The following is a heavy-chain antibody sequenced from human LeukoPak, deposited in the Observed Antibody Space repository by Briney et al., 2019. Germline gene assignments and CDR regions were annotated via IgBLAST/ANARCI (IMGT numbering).Heavy chain of an antibody. CDR3: ARLGYDILTGYYKGAFDI. V-gene: IGHV4-59*01. D-gene: IGHD3-9*01. CDR2: IYYSGST. Sequence: SETLSLTCTVSGGSISSYYWSWIRQPPGKGLEWIGYIYYSGSTNYNPSLKSRVTISVDTSKNQFSLKLSSVTAVDTAVYYCARLGYDILTGYYKGAFDIWGQGTMVTVSS. CDR1: GGSISSYY. J-gene: IGHJ3*02.